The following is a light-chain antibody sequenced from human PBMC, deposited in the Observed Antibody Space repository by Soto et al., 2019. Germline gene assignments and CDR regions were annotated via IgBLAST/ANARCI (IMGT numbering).Light chain of an antibody. Sequence: EIVMTQSPATLSVSPGERATLSCRASQSVSSTLAWYQQKPGQAPRLLIYAASTRASGIPDRFSGSGSGTEFTLSISSLQSEDFAVYYCQQYSNWPRTFGQGTKVDIK. CDR2: AAS. J-gene: IGKJ1*01. CDR1: QSVSST. V-gene: IGKV3-15*01. CDR3: QQYSNWPRT.